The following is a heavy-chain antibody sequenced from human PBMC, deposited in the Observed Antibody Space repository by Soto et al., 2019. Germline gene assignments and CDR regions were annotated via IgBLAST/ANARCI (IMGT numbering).Heavy chain of an antibody. J-gene: IGHJ5*02. CDR1: GGSISSSSYY. CDR3: ARRASVAVPAAKWGNRFDP. Sequence: QLQLQESGPGLVKPSETLSLTCTVSGGSISSSSYYWGWIRQPPGKGLEWIGSIYYSGSTYYNPSLKSRVPISVHTSKNQFSVKLSSVTAADTAVYYGARRASVAVPAAKWGNRFDPWGQGTLVTVSS. V-gene: IGHV4-39*01. D-gene: IGHD2-2*01. CDR2: IYYSGST.